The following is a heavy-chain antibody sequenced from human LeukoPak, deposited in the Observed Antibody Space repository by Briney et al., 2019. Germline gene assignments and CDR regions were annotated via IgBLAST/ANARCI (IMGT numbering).Heavy chain of an antibody. V-gene: IGHV4-34*01. CDR2: INHSGST. CDR1: GGSFSGYY. CDR3: ARGAFFRSTVTTLRYYYYGMDV. Sequence: SETLSLTCAVYGGSFSGYYCSWIRQPPGKGLEWIGEINHSGSTNYNPSLKSRVTISVDTSKNQFSLKLSSVTAADTAVYYCARGAFFRSTVTTLRYYYYGMDVWGQGTTVTVSS. D-gene: IGHD4-17*01. J-gene: IGHJ6*02.